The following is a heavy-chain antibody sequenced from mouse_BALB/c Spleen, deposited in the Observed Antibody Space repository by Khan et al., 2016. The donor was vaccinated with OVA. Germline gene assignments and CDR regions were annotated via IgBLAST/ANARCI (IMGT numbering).Heavy chain of an antibody. Sequence: VQLKESGTELVKPGASVKLSCSASGFNIKDTYIHWMKQRPEQGLEWIGRIDPPNDDSKYGPKFQAKATLTADTSSNTAYLQLSSLTSEDTAVYYCANLYGNTFAFWGQGTLVSISA. D-gene: IGHD2-1*01. V-gene: IGHV14-3*02. CDR1: GFNIKDTY. CDR2: IDPPNDDS. J-gene: IGHJ3*01. CDR3: ANLYGNTFAF.